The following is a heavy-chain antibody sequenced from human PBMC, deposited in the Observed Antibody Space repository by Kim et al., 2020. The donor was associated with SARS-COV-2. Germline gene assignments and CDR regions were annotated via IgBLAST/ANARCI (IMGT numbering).Heavy chain of an antibody. CDR1: GYSFTSYW. Sequence: GESLKISCKGSGYSFTSYWIGWVRQMPGKGLEWMGIIYPGDSDTRYSPSFQGQVTISADKSISTAYLQWSSLKASDTAMYYCARRSSGWYRGLYYFDYWGQGTLVTVSS. CDR3: ARRSSGWYRGLYYFDY. V-gene: IGHV5-51*01. D-gene: IGHD6-19*01. CDR2: IYPGDSDT. J-gene: IGHJ4*02.